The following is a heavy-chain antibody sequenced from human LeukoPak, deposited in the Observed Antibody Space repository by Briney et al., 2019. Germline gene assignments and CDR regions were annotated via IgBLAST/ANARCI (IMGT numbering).Heavy chain of an antibody. V-gene: IGHV4-34*01. D-gene: IGHD3-10*01. CDR2: INHSGST. Sequence: SETLSLTCAVYGGSFSGYYWSWIRQPPGKGLEWIGEINHSGSTNYNPSLKSRVTISVDTSKNQFSLKLSSVTAADTAVYYCANSWFGESHYFDYWGQGTLVTVSS. J-gene: IGHJ4*02. CDR1: GGSFSGYY. CDR3: ANSWFGESHYFDY.